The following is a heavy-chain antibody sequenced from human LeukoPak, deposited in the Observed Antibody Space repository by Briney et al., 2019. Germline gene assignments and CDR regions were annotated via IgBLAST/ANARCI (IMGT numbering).Heavy chain of an antibody. CDR2: IYYSGST. CDR1: GGSISSYY. D-gene: IGHD2-2*01. V-gene: IGHV4-59*01. J-gene: IGHJ5*02. Sequence: PSETLSLTCTVSGGSISSYYWSWIRQPPGKGLEWIGYIYYSGSTNYNPSLKSRVTISVDTSKNQFSLKLSSVTAADTAVYYCARDLLGYCSSTTCSNWLDPWGQGTLVTVSS. CDR3: ARDLLGYCSSTTCSNWLDP.